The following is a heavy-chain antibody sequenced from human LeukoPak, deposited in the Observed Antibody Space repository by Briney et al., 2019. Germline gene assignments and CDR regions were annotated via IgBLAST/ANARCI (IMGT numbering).Heavy chain of an antibody. J-gene: IGHJ4*02. CDR1: GGSISSYY. CDR3: ARAPSLGRPQDY. V-gene: IGHV4-59*01. CDR2: IYYSGST. Sequence: SETLSLTCTVSGGSISSYYWSWIRQPPGKGLEWIGYIYYSGSTNYNPSLKSRVTISVDTSKNQFSLKLSSVTAADTAVYYCARAPSLGRPQDYWGQGTLVTVSS.